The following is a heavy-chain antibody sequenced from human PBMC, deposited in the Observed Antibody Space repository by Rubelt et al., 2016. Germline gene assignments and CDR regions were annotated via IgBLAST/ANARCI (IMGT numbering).Heavy chain of an antibody. Sequence: QVQLVQSGAEVKKPGASVKVSCKASGYTFTSYAMHWVRQAPGQRLEWVGWINAGNGNTKYSQKFQGRVTITRGTAASTAYMELSRLRSEDTAVYYCARGDIVVVVAASNPLDYWGQGTLVTVSS. J-gene: IGHJ4*02. CDR2: INAGNGNT. CDR1: GYTFTSYA. D-gene: IGHD2-15*01. V-gene: IGHV1-3*01. CDR3: ARGDIVVVVAASNPLDY.